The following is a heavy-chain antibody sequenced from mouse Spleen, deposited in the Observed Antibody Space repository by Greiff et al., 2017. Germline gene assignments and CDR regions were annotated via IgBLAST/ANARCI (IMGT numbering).Heavy chain of an antibody. D-gene: IGHD2-4*01. CDR3: TITMIPPFDY. V-gene: IGHV1-15*01. CDR1: GYTFTDYE. CDR2: IDPETGGT. J-gene: IGHJ2*01. Sequence: VQLQQSGAELVRPGASVTLSCKASGYTFTDYEMHWVKQTPVHGLEWIGAIDPETGGTAYNQKFKGKAILTADKSSSTAYMELRSLTSEDSAVYYCTITMIPPFDYWGQGTTLTVSS.